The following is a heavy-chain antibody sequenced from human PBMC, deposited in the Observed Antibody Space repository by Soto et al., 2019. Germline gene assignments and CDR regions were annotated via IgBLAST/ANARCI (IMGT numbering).Heavy chain of an antibody. Sequence: QVQLVQSGAEVKKPGASVKVSCKASGYTFTSYGISWVRQAPGQGLEWMGWINGYNGNTNHAQKLQGRVTMSTDTSRRTAYMELRSLRSADSAVDDCARMGDVPYYYYGMDVWGQGTTVTVSS. J-gene: IGHJ6*02. CDR2: INGYNGNT. D-gene: IGHD3-16*01. CDR3: ARMGDVPYYYYGMDV. V-gene: IGHV1-18*01. CDR1: GYTFTSYG.